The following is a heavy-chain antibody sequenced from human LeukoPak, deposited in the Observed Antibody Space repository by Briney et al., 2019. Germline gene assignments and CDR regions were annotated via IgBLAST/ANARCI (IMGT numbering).Heavy chain of an antibody. V-gene: IGHV4-59*01. CDR3: ASLFGGVIAFDY. CDR2: IHYSGST. J-gene: IGHJ4*02. CDR1: GGSISSYY. D-gene: IGHD3-16*01. Sequence: PSETLSLTCTVSGGSISSYYWSWIRQPPGKGLEWIGYIHYSGSTNYNPSLKSRVTISVDTSKNQFSLKLSSVTAADTAVYYCASLFGGVIAFDYWGQGTLVTVSS.